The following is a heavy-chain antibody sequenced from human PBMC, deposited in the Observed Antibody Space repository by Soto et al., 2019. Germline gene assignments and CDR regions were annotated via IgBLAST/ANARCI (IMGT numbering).Heavy chain of an antibody. CDR3: ASFTYYYDSSGSLDYGMDV. CDR2: IIPIFGTA. CDR1: GGTFSSYA. Sequence: QVQLVQSGAEVKKPGSSVKVSCKASGGTFSSYAISWVRQAPGQGLEWMGGIIPIFGTANYAQKFQGRVTITADESTSTAHMELSSLRSEDTAVYYCASFTYYYDSSGSLDYGMDVWGQGPTVTVSS. V-gene: IGHV1-69*01. D-gene: IGHD3-22*01. J-gene: IGHJ6*02.